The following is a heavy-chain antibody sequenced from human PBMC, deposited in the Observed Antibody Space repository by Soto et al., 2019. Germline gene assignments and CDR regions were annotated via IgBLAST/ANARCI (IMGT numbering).Heavy chain of an antibody. CDR3: AKSSLGIPYFDY. CDR1: GFTFSSYA. J-gene: IGHJ4*02. D-gene: IGHD7-27*01. CDR2: ISGSGGST. V-gene: IGHV3-23*01. Sequence: GGSLRLSCTAPGFTFSSYAMSWVRQAPGKGLEWVSAISGSGGSTYYADSVKGRFTISRDNSKNTLYLQMNSLRAEDTAVYYCAKSSLGIPYFDYWGQGTLVTVSS.